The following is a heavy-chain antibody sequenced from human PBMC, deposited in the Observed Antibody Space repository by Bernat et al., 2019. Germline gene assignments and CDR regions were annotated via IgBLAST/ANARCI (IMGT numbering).Heavy chain of an antibody. J-gene: IGHJ6*02. V-gene: IGHV1-69*12. Sequence: QVQRVQSGAGLKKPGPSVKFSCKASGGPFSSYPITWVHQAPGQGFEWMGGIIPIFGTANYAQKFQGRDTITADESTSTAYRELSSLRSEDTAVYYCARGNGRATISGPYYYGMDVGGQGTTVTVSS. CDR1: GGPFSSYP. CDR3: ARGNGRATISGPYYYGMDV. D-gene: IGHD5-24*01. CDR2: IIPIFGTA.